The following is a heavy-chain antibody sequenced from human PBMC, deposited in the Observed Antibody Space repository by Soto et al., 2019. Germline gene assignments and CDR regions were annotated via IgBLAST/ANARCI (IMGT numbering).Heavy chain of an antibody. CDR3: ARDADASGWYHYGMDV. CDR1: GFTLSSYW. Sequence: GGSLRLSCAASGFTLSSYWMNWVRQAPGKWLEWVANIKQDGYEKYYVDSVRGRFFISRDNAKNSLYLQLNSLRAEDTAVYYCARDADASGWYHYGMDVWGQGXLVTVSS. CDR2: IKQDGYEK. J-gene: IGHJ6*02. V-gene: IGHV3-7*01. D-gene: IGHD6-19*01.